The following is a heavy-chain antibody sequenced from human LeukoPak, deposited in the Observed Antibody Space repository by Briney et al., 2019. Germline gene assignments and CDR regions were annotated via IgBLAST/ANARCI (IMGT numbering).Heavy chain of an antibody. D-gene: IGHD3-3*01. CDR1: GGSFSGYY. Sequence: PSETLSLTCAVYGGSFSGYYWSWFRQPPGKGLEWIGEINHSGSTNYNPSLKSRVTISVDTSKNQFSLELSSVTAADTAVYYCARGHRRITIFGVGLFDYWGQGTLVTVSS. V-gene: IGHV4-34*01. CDR3: ARGHRRITIFGVGLFDY. J-gene: IGHJ4*02. CDR2: INHSGST.